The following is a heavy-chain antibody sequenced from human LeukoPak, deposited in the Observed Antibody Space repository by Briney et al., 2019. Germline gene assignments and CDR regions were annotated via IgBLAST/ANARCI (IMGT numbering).Heavy chain of an antibody. D-gene: IGHD1-1*01. CDR2: INPDSGGT. J-gene: IGHJ4*02. Sequence: ASVKVSCKSSGYTFIGLYMHWVRPAPGQGLEWMGRINPDSGGTNYAQKFQGRVTMTRDTSISTAYMELSRLRSDDTAVYYCARGLENFDYWGQGTLVTVSS. CDR1: GYTFIGLY. CDR3: ARGLENFDY. V-gene: IGHV1-2*06.